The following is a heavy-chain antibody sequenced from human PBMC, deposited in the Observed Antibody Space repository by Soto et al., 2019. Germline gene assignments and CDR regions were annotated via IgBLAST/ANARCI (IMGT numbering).Heavy chain of an antibody. V-gene: IGHV3-23*01. CDR2: IIGNGDTA. CDR1: GFSFRNYG. D-gene: IGHD4-17*01. CDR3: AKDYDYGDSLPFDY. J-gene: IGHJ4*02. Sequence: GGSLRLSCAASGFSFRNYGMSWVRQAPGKGLEWLSAIIGNGDTAYYADSVRGRFTISRDNSKNTLYLQLNDLGAEDTAIYYCAKDYDYGDSLPFDYWGQGTLVTVSS.